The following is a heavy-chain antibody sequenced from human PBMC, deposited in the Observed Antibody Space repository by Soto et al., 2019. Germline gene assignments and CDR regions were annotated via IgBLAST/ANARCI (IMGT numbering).Heavy chain of an antibody. CDR3: ARDGVGGTVFFGYFDY. CDR2: ISSSTDTI. Sequence: GGSLRLSCAASGLAFSDSFMTWILQAPGKGLEWLSYISSSTDTIYYADSVKGRFTISRDNAKNSLYLQMNSLRAEDTAVYYCARDGVGGTVFFGYFDYWGQGALVTVSS. V-gene: IGHV3-11*04. J-gene: IGHJ4*02. D-gene: IGHD1-26*01. CDR1: GLAFSDSF.